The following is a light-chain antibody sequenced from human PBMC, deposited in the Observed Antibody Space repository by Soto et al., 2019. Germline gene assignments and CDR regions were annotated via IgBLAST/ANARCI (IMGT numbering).Light chain of an antibody. Sequence: QSVLTQPPLASGTPGQRVTISCTGSSSNIGRHVVNWYQQVPGTAPKLLIYTNNQRPSGVPDRFSDSKSGTSASLAISGLQSEDEADYYCAAWDGSLQSWVFGGGTKLTVL. V-gene: IGLV1-44*01. CDR2: TNN. J-gene: IGLJ3*02. CDR3: AAWDGSLQSWV. CDR1: SSNIGRHV.